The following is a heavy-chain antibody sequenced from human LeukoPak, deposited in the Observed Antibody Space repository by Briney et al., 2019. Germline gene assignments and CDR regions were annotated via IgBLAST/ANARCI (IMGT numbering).Heavy chain of an antibody. CDR2: IYPGDSDT. CDR1: GYSFTSYW. D-gene: IGHD4-17*01. V-gene: IGHV5-51*01. Sequence: GESLKISCKGSGYSFTSYWIGWVRQMPGKGLEWMGIIYPGDSDTRYSPSFQGQVTISADKSINTASLQWNTLKASDTAMYYCARGRGWTTVPTALDYWGQGTLVTVSS. CDR3: ARGRGWTTVPTALDY. J-gene: IGHJ4*02.